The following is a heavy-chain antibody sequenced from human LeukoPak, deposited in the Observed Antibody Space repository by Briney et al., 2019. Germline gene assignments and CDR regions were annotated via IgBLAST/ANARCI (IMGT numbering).Heavy chain of an antibody. CDR3: ATLQWELRTFDY. Sequence: GASVKVSCKASGGTFSSYAISWVRQAPGQGLEWMGGIIPIFGTANYAQKFQGRVTITADESTSTAYMELSSLRSEDTAVYYCATLQWELRTFDYWGQGTLVTVSS. CDR2: IIPIFGTA. D-gene: IGHD1-26*01. V-gene: IGHV1-69*13. J-gene: IGHJ4*02. CDR1: GGTFSSYA.